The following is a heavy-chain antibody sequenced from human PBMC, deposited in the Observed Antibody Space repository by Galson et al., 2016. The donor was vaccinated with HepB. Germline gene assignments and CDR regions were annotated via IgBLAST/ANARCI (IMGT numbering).Heavy chain of an antibody. D-gene: IGHD6-13*01. V-gene: IGHV4-59*01. Sequence: SETLSLTCTVSGGSISNYYWNWIRQPPGKGLEWIGFIYSSWSTNYNPSLKSQVTIAIDTSTNQYSLKLGSVTAADTAVYYCARVSAAGGTRLFDYWGQGTLVTVSS. CDR1: GGSISNYY. J-gene: IGHJ4*02. CDR2: IYSSWST. CDR3: ARVSAAGGTRLFDY.